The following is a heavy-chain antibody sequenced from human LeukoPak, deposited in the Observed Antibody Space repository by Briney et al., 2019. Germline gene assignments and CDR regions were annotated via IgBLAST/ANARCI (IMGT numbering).Heavy chain of an antibody. CDR1: GGSISSGDYY. CDR3: ARSDTIFGVVIEPNFVY. CDR2: IYYSGST. J-gene: IGHJ4*02. D-gene: IGHD3-3*01. Sequence: SETLSLTCTVSGGSISSGDYYWSWIRQPPGKGLEWIGYIYYSGSTYYNPSLKSRVTISVDASKNQFSLKLSSVTAADTAVYYCARSDTIFGVVIEPNFVYWGQGTLVTVSS. V-gene: IGHV4-30-4*02.